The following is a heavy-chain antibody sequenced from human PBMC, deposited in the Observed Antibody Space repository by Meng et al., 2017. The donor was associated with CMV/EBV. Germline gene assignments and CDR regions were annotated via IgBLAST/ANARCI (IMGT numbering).Heavy chain of an antibody. D-gene: IGHD3-9*01. Sequence: SGPTLVKPPQTLTPTCTFSGFSLSTSGVGVGWIRQPPGKALEWLALIYWNDDKRYSPSLKSRLTITKDTSKNQVVLTMTNMDPVDTATYYCAHRITISPVFDPWGQGTLVTVSS. CDR3: AHRITISPVFDP. CDR2: IYWNDDK. J-gene: IGHJ5*02. CDR1: GFSLSTSGVG. V-gene: IGHV2-5*01.